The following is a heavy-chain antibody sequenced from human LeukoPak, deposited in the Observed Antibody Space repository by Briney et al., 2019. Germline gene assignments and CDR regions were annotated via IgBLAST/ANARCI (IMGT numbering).Heavy chain of an antibody. CDR2: ICASGSST. D-gene: IGHD6-6*01. Sequence: GGSLRLSCAASGFTFSSYAMSWVRHAPGKGLERVSAICASGSSTYYADSVKGRFTISRDNSKNTRYMQMNSVTAEDTAVYYCAKVGGSTIATPRAIDYWGQGTLVTVSS. CDR3: AKVGGSTIATPRAIDY. CDR1: GFTFSSYA. J-gene: IGHJ4*02. V-gene: IGHV3-23*01.